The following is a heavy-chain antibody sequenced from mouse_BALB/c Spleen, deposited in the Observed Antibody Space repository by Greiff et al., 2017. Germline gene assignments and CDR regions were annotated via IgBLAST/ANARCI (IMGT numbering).Heavy chain of an antibody. Sequence: EVQLVESGGGLVQPGGSMKLSCVASGFTFSNYWMNWVRQSPEKGLEWVAEIRLKSNNYATHYAESVKGRFTISRDDSKSSVYLQMNNLRAEDTGIYYCTTGSSPYWYFDVWGAGTTVTVSS. CDR2: IRLKSNNYAT. J-gene: IGHJ1*01. D-gene: IGHD1-1*01. CDR1: GFTFSNYW. CDR3: TTGSSPYWYFDV. V-gene: IGHV6-6*02.